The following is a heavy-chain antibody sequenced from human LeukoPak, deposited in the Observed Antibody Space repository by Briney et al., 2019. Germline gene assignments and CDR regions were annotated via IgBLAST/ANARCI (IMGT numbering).Heavy chain of an antibody. Sequence: GGSLRLSCAASGFTFSDYYMSWIRHAPGKGLEWVSYISSSSSYTNYADSVKGRFTISRDNAKNSLYLQMNSLRAEDTGVDYCARRSSGWDYWGQGTLVTVSS. V-gene: IGHV3-11*06. J-gene: IGHJ4*02. CDR1: GFTFSDYY. D-gene: IGHD6-19*01. CDR3: ARRSSGWDY. CDR2: ISSSSSYT.